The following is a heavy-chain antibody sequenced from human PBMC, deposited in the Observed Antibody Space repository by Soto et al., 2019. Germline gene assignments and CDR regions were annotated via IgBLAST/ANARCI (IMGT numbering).Heavy chain of an antibody. V-gene: IGHV1-69*13. D-gene: IGHD6-19*01. CDR3: ARRSCTNSGWYEIWLFDY. CDR1: GGTFSSYA. Sequence: SVKVSCKASGGTFSSYAISWVRQAPGQGLEWMGWLIPIFGTANYAQKFQGRVTITADESTSTAYMELSSLRSEDTAVYYCARRSCTNSGWYEIWLFDYWAQRTLVTVSS. J-gene: IGHJ4*02. CDR2: LIPIFGTA.